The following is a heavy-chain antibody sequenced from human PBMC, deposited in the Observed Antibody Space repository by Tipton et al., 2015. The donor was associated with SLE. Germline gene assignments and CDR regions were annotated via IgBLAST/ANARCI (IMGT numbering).Heavy chain of an antibody. J-gene: IGHJ2*01. V-gene: IGHV4-59*01. Sequence: LACTVSGGSMSTYYWSWIRLPPGKGLEWIGYIYYSGGTSYNPSLNSRVTISVDTSRNQFSLKLTSVTAADSAVYYCARYSLTNWHLDLWGRGTLVTVSS. CDR1: GGSMSTYY. CDR2: IYYSGGT. D-gene: IGHD2-15*01. CDR3: ARYSLTNWHLDL.